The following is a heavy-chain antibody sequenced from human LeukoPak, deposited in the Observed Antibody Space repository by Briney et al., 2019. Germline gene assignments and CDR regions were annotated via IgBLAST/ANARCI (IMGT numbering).Heavy chain of an antibody. D-gene: IGHD3-16*02. CDR2: ICGSGGCT. Sequence: GGSLRLSCAASGFTFSTYAMSWVRQALGRGLEWVSGICGSGGCTYYADSVKGRFTISRDNSKNTLYLQMNSLRVEDTAVYYCASTPFYDYVWGSYRYRGLFDNWGQGTLVSVSS. CDR1: GFTFSTYA. CDR3: ASTPFYDYVWGSYRYRGLFDN. J-gene: IGHJ4*02. V-gene: IGHV3-23*01.